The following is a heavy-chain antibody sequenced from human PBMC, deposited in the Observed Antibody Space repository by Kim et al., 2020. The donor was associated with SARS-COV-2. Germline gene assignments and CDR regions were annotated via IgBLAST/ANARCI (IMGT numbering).Heavy chain of an antibody. CDR2: IYTSGST. D-gene: IGHD3-10*01. CDR3: ARGGYYGSGTYFDY. Sequence: SETLSLTCTVSGGSISSGSYYWSWIRQPAGKGLEWIGRIYTSGSTNYNPSLKSRVTISVDTSKNQFSLKLSSVTAADTAVYYCARGGYYGSGTYFDYWGQGTLVTVSS. V-gene: IGHV4-61*02. J-gene: IGHJ4*02. CDR1: GGSISSGSYY.